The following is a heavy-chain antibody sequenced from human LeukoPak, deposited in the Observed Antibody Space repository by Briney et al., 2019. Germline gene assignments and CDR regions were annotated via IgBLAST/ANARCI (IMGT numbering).Heavy chain of an antibody. J-gene: IGHJ4*02. V-gene: IGHV4-34*01. D-gene: IGHD4-17*01. CDR1: GGSFSGYY. CDR2: INHSGST. CDR3: AGRLRYGDPPGGF. Sequence: KPSETLSLTCAVYGGSFSGYYWSWIRQPPGKGLEWIGEINHSGSTNYNPSLKSRVTISVDTSKNQFSLKLSSVTAADTAVYYCAGRLRYGDPPGGFWGQGTLVTVSS.